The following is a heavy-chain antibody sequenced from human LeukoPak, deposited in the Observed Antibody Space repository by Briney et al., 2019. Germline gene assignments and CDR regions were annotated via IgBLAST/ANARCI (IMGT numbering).Heavy chain of an antibody. CDR1: GFTFSSYW. D-gene: IGHD3-22*01. CDR3: ARAVVYYYDSSGYYGAFDI. Sequence: GGSLRLSCAASGFTFSSYWMSWVRQAPGKGLEWVANIKQDGSEKYYVDSVKGRFTISRDNAKKSLYLQMNSLRAEDTAVYYCARAVVYYYDSSGYYGAFDIWGQGTMVTVSS. V-gene: IGHV3-7*04. CDR2: IKQDGSEK. J-gene: IGHJ3*02.